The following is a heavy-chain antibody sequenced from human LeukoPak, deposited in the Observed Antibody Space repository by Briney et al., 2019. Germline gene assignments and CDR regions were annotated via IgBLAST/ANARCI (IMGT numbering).Heavy chain of an antibody. J-gene: IGHJ4*02. CDR1: GHTFTGYY. V-gene: IGHV1-2*06. Sequence: ASVKVSCKASGHTFTGYYMHWVRQAPGQGLEWMGRINPNSGGTNYAQKFQGRVTMTRDTSISTAYMELSRLRSDDTAVYYCARDIAHYYDSSGYHHDYWGQGTLVTVSS. D-gene: IGHD3-22*01. CDR3: ARDIAHYYDSSGYHHDY. CDR2: INPNSGGT.